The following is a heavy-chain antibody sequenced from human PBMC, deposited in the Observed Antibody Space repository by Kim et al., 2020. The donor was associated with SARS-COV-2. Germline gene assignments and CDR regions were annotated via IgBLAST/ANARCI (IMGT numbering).Heavy chain of an antibody. CDR3: AKRYCTTSSCRGAFDI. J-gene: IGHJ3*02. Sequence: SVEGPLTISRDNAKDTVYLQMNSLRAEDTAIYYCAKRYCTTSSCRGAFDIWGQGTMVTVSS. D-gene: IGHD2-2*01. V-gene: IGHV3-23*01.